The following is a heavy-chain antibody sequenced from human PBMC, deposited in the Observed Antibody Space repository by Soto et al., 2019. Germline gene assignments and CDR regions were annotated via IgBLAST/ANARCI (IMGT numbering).Heavy chain of an antibody. Sequence: EVQLVESGGGLVQPGGSLRLSCTDSGFTFSGDWMHWVRQAPGKGLVWVSRLGPHENGLNYADSVKGRFTISRDNAKNTRYLQMNNLRVEDTAVYFCTRETFGDRDYWGQGTLVTVSS. J-gene: IGHJ4*02. CDR1: GFTFSGDW. D-gene: IGHD4-17*01. CDR2: LGPHENGL. CDR3: TRETFGDRDY. V-gene: IGHV3-74*01.